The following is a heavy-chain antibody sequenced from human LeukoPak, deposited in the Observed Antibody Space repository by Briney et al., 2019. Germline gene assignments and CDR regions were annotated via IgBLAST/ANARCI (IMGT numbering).Heavy chain of an antibody. J-gene: IGHJ4*02. CDR1: GFTVITYA. V-gene: IGHV3-23*01. CDR2: ITGSGGST. CDR3: AKDQGDYSSGWSIFDY. Sequence: PGGSLRLSCAASGFTVITYAMSWVRQAPGKGLEWVSAITGSGGSTYYADSVKGRFTISRDNSKNTLYLQMNSLRAEDTAVYYCAKDQGDYSSGWSIFDYWGQGSLVTVSS. D-gene: IGHD6-19*01.